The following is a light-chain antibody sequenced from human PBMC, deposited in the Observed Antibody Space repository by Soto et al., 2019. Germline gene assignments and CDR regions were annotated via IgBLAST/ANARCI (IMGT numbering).Light chain of an antibody. CDR1: GIDDYDYNY. CDR3: SSFAVSPVV. V-gene: IGLV2-8*01. Sequence: QSVLTQPPSASGSPGQSVTIPCTGTGIDDYDYNYVSWYQQHPGKVPKLIIYEVNKRPSGVPDRFSGSKSGSTASLTVSGLQAEDGADYYCSSFAVSPVVFGGGTKVTVL. CDR2: EVN. J-gene: IGLJ2*01.